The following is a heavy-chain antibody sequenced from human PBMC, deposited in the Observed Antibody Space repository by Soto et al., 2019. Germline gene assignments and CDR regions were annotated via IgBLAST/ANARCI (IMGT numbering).Heavy chain of an antibody. V-gene: IGHV4-30-2*06. D-gene: IGHD5-12*01. CDR3: ARGGGYDSFDY. CDR1: GASKSYGGFS. Sequence: SQTQSRTCTVSGASKSYGGFSSSWIRQSPGKGLEWIGYISHLENTYLHPSFKSRLTMSIDRTRNQFSLKLSSVTAADMVVYYCARGGGYDSFDYWGPGTQVTVSS. J-gene: IGHJ4*02. CDR2: ISHLENT.